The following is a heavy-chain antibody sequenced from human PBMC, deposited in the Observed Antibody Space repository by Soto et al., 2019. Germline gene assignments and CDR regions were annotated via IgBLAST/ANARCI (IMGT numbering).Heavy chain of an antibody. CDR3: ARHGRGVGARPLDY. Sequence: QVTLKESGPVLVKPTETLTLTCTVSGFSLSNARMGVSWIRQPPGKALEWLAHIFSNDEKSYGTSLKSRLTVSKNTSKSQVVLTMTNMDPVDTATYYCARHGRGVGARPLDYRGQGTLVTVSS. D-gene: IGHD1-26*01. CDR2: IFSNDEK. CDR1: GFSLSNARMG. V-gene: IGHV2-26*01. J-gene: IGHJ4*02.